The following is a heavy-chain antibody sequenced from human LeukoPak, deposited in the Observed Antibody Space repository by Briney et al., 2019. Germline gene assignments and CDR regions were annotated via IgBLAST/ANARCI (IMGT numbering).Heavy chain of an antibody. CDR2: VFHTGST. J-gene: IGHJ4*02. V-gene: IGHV4-4*02. CDR3: ARDVPGSGVNFDH. Sequence: PLETLSLTCAVSGDSISTTYWWTWVRQPPGKGLEWIGEVFHTGSTNYNPSLKSRVTISVDKSNNQFSLKMISVTAADTAVYYCARDVPGSGVNFDHWGQGTLVSVSS. CDR1: GDSISTTYW. D-gene: IGHD3-10*01.